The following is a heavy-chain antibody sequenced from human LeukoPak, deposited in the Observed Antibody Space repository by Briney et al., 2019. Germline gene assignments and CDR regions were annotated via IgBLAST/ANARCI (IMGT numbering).Heavy chain of an antibody. J-gene: IGHJ6*04. D-gene: IGHD3-10*01. Sequence: ASVKVSCKASGYTFTSYAMHWVRQAPGQRLEWMGWINAGNGNTKYSQKFQGRVTITRDTSASTAYMELSSLRSEDTAVYYCARDHYYGSGTLNGMDVWGKGTTVTVSS. CDR1: GYTFTSYA. V-gene: IGHV1-3*01. CDR3: ARDHYYGSGTLNGMDV. CDR2: INAGNGNT.